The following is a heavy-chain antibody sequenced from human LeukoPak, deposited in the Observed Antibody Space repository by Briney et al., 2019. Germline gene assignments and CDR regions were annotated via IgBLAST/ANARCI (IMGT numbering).Heavy chain of an antibody. D-gene: IGHD3-22*01. Sequence: GESLKISCKGSGYSFTSNWIGWVRQMPGKGLEWMGIIYPGDSDTRYSPSFQGQVTISADKSISTAYLQWSSLKASDTAMYYCARRATRGISGYYYTPDYYFDYWGQGTLVTVSS. CDR3: ARRATRGISGYYYTPDYYFDY. V-gene: IGHV5-51*01. J-gene: IGHJ4*02. CDR2: IYPGDSDT. CDR1: GYSFTSNW.